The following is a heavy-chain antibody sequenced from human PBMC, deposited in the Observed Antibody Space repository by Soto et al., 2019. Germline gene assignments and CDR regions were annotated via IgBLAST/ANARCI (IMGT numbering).Heavy chain of an antibody. D-gene: IGHD3-3*01. CDR2: IYYSGST. J-gene: IGHJ5*02. CDR3: ARHSPYTYYDFWSGSNWFDP. V-gene: IGHV4-39*01. CDR1: GGSISSSSYY. Sequence: SETLSLTCTVSGGSISSSSYYWGWIRQPPGKGLEWIGSIYYSGSTYYNPSLKSRVTISVDTSKNQFSLKLSSVTAADTAVYYCARHSPYTYYDFWSGSNWFDPWAQGTLVTVSS.